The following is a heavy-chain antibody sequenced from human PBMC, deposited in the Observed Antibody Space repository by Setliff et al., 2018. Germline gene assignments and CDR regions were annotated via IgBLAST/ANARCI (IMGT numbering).Heavy chain of an antibody. CDR1: GGTFSSYA. Sequence: GASVKVSCKASGGTFSSYAISWVRQAPGQGLEWMGGIIPIFGTANYAQKFQGRVTITADESTSTAYMELSSLRSEDTAVYYCSYGIAAAGGAFDIWGQGTMVTVSS. CDR2: IIPIFGTA. V-gene: IGHV1-69*13. J-gene: IGHJ3*02. D-gene: IGHD6-13*01. CDR3: SYGIAAAGGAFDI.